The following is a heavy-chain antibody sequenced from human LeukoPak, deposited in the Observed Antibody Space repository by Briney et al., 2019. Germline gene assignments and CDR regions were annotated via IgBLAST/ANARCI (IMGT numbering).Heavy chain of an antibody. J-gene: IGHJ5*02. CDR3: AKDYSDILTGVTWFDP. D-gene: IGHD3-9*01. V-gene: IGHV3-9*01. Sequence: SLRLSCAASGFTFDDYAMHWVRQAPGKGLEWVSGISWNSGSIGYTDSVKGRFTISRDNAKNSLYLQMNSLRAEDTALYYCAKDYSDILTGVTWFDPWGREPWSPSPQ. CDR2: ISWNSGSI. CDR1: GFTFDDYA.